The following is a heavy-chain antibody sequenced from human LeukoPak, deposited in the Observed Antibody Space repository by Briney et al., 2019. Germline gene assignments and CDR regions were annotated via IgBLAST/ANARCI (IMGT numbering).Heavy chain of an antibody. D-gene: IGHD3-22*01. V-gene: IGHV3-7*01. CDR3: ARDGQDYYDSSGYLHY. CDR1: GFTFSTYR. Sequence: GGSLRLSCAASGFTFSTYRMSWVRQPPGKGLEWVTNIKQDGSEKHYVDSVKGRFTISRDNARNSLYLQVNSLRAEDTAVYYCARDGQDYYDSSGYLHYWGQGTLVTVSS. J-gene: IGHJ4*02. CDR2: IKQDGSEK.